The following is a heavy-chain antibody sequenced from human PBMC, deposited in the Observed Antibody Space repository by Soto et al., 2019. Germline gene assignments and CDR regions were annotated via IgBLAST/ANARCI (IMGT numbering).Heavy chain of an antibody. CDR1: GGSISSGDYY. D-gene: IGHD3-3*01. CDR2: IYSSGSP. V-gene: IGHV4-31*03. J-gene: IGHJ5*02. CDR3: ARWWSGSRQGFDP. Sequence: QVQLQESGPGLVKPSQTLSLTCTVSGGSISSGDYYWSWISEHPGKGLEWIGYIYSSGSPYYNPSLKCRVTISVDTSKNQFSLKLSSVTAADTAVYYCARWWSGSRQGFDPWGQGTLVTVSS.